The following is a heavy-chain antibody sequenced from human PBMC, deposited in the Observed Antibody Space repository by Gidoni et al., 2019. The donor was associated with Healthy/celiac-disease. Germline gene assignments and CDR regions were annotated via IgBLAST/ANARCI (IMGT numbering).Heavy chain of an antibody. D-gene: IGHD6-19*01. CDR1: GGSISSGSYY. CDR3: AREVAGLRG. Sequence: QVQLQESGPGLVKPSQTLSPTCTVPGGSISSGSYYWSWIRQPAGKGLEWIGRIYTSGSTNYNPSLKSRVTISVDTSKNQFSLKLSSVTAADTAVYYCAREVAGLRGWGQGTLVTVSS. J-gene: IGHJ4*02. V-gene: IGHV4-61*02. CDR2: IYTSGST.